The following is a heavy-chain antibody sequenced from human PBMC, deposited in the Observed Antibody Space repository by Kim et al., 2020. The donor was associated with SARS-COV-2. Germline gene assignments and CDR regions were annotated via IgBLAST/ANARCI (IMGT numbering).Heavy chain of an antibody. J-gene: IGHJ6*01. CDR1: GFTFGSYA. CDR2: IVGSGERT. CDR3: AKGTTFYFDSSGYY. Sequence: GGSLRLSCAASGFTFGSYAMSWVRQAPGKGLEWVAHIVGSGERTSYADSVKGRLTISRDNSGNTLFLQMNSLRAEDTAVYYCAKGTTFYFDSSGYY. D-gene: IGHD3-22*01. V-gene: IGHV3-23*01.